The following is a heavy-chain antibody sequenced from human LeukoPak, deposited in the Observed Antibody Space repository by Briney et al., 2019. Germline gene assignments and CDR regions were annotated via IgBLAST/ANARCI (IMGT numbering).Heavy chain of an antibody. V-gene: IGHV3-21*01. J-gene: IGHJ4*02. D-gene: IGHD3-16*01. Sequence: PGGSLRLSCAASGFSFSSYTMNWVRQAPGKGLEWVSSISSRSTYIYYADSLKGRFTISRDNAKNSLYLQMNSLRAEDTAVYYCARGRPLGANFWVYWGQGTLVTVSS. CDR2: ISSRSTYI. CDR1: GFSFSSYT. CDR3: ARGRPLGANFWVY.